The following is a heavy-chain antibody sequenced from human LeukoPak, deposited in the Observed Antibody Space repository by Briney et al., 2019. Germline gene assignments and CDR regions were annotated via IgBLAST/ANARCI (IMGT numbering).Heavy chain of an antibody. CDR2: IAKDGGAK. J-gene: IGHJ4*02. CDR1: GFSFSNHG. Sequence: GGSLRLSCAASGFSFSNHGMHWVRQAPGKGLEWVSVIAKDGGAKFYADSVKGRFTLSRDNSKDMFFLQMNFLTVEDTAIYYCAREATWGQWYFDHWGQGTPVIVSS. D-gene: IGHD6-19*01. CDR3: AREATWGQWYFDH. V-gene: IGHV3-30*03.